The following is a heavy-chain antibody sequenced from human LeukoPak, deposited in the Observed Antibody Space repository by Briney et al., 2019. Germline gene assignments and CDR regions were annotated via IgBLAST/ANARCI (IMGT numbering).Heavy chain of an antibody. CDR3: ARGLEEADY. J-gene: IGHJ4*02. CDR2: IYYSGST. CDR1: GVSISSYY. Sequence: PSQTLSLTCTVSGVSISSYYWSWIRQPPGKGLEWIGYIYYSGSTNYNPSLKSRVTISVDTSKNQFSLKLSSVTAADTAVYYCARGLEEADYWGQGTLVTVSS. V-gene: IGHV4-59*01. D-gene: IGHD6-6*01.